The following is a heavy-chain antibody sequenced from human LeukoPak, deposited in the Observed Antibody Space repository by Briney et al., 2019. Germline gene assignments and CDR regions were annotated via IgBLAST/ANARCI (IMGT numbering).Heavy chain of an antibody. Sequence: ASVRVFCRASGYTFIDYGVSWVRQPPGQGLEWMGWISTYNGHTYYAQKLQGRVTMTTDTSTSTAYMELRSLRSDDTAVYYCARDAAAAGPFDYWGQGTLVTVSS. CDR1: GYTFIDYG. V-gene: IGHV1-18*01. CDR2: ISTYNGHT. J-gene: IGHJ4*02. D-gene: IGHD6-13*01. CDR3: ARDAAAAGPFDY.